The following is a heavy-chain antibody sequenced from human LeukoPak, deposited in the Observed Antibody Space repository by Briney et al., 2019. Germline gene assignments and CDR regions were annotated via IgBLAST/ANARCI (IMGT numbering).Heavy chain of an antibody. J-gene: IGHJ3*01. V-gene: IGHV3-23*01. CDR3: AKRCVRGWSTDAFDF. Sequence: GGSLRLSCAASGFTFSNYAMSWGRQAPGKGLEWVSTIRGSDGTTYYADSVKGRFTISRDNSKNTLYLQMNSLRAEDTAVYYCAKRCVRGWSTDAFDFWGQGTMVTVSS. CDR2: IRGSDGTT. CDR1: GFTFSNYA. D-gene: IGHD6-19*01.